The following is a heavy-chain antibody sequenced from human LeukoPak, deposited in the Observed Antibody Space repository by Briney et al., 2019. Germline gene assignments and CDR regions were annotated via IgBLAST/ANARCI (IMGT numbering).Heavy chain of an antibody. D-gene: IGHD3-10*01. Sequence: GGSLRLSCAASGFTFSSYWMHWVRQAPGKGLEWVSTISGSGGSTYYADSVKGQFTISRDNSKSTLYLQMNSLRAEDTALYCCAKNTSPWISGFDYWGQGTLVTVSS. J-gene: IGHJ4*02. CDR2: ISGSGGST. CDR1: GFTFSSYW. CDR3: AKNTSPWISGFDY. V-gene: IGHV3-23*01.